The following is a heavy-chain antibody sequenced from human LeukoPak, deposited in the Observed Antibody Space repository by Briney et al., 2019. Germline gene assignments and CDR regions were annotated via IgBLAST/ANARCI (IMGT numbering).Heavy chain of an antibody. CDR3: ARVLDWGVYFEY. CDR2: IYHSGST. Sequence: SGTLSLTCAVSGGSISSSNWRSWVRQPPGKGLEWIGEIYHSGSTNYNPSLRSRVTISVEKSKNQFSLKLSSVTAADPAVYYCARVLDWGVYFEYWGQGTLVSVSS. D-gene: IGHD7-27*01. CDR1: GGSISSSNW. V-gene: IGHV4-4*02. J-gene: IGHJ4*02.